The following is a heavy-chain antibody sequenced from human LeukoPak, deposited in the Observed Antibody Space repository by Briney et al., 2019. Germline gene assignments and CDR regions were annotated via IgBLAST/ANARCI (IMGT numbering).Heavy chain of an antibody. CDR3: ARQAGGTYSYYFDF. Sequence: GESLKISCKGSGYSFTSYWISWVRQMPGKGLEWMGIINPGDSNIRFRPSFQGQVTISADKSITTAYLQWSSLKASDTAMYVCARQAGGTYSYYFDFWDQGTLVTVSS. CDR1: GYSFTSYW. J-gene: IGHJ4*02. V-gene: IGHV5-51*01. D-gene: IGHD1-26*01. CDR2: INPGDSNI.